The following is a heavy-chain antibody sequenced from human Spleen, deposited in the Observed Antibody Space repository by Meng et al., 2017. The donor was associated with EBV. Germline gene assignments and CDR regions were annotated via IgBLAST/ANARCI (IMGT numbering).Heavy chain of an antibody. CDR1: GYTVTGYY. CDR3: AKPYDDSGYYYDV. J-gene: IGHJ4*02. V-gene: IGHV1-2*06. D-gene: IGHD3-22*01. Sequence: QLVQSGAGVRETGASVKVSCKASGYTVTGYYIHWVRKAHGQGIEWMGRINPNSGGTKNAQKFQDRVDMTMDTSINTAYMEVSSLRSDDTAVYYCAKPYDDSGYYYDVWGQGTLVTVSS. CDR2: INPNSGGT.